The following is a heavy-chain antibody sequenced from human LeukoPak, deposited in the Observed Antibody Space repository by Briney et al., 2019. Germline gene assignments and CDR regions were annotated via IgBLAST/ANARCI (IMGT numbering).Heavy chain of an antibody. J-gene: IGHJ5*02. D-gene: IGHD2-21*02. CDR3: AKGRTYCGGDCYPTGVNWFDP. Sequence: PGGSLRLSCAASGFTFSSYAMGWVRQAPGKGLEWVSAISGSGGSTYYADSVKGRFTISRDNSKNTLYLQMNSLRAEDTAVYYCAKGRTYCGGDCYPTGVNWFDPWGQGTLVTVSS. CDR2: ISGSGGST. V-gene: IGHV3-23*01. CDR1: GFTFSSYA.